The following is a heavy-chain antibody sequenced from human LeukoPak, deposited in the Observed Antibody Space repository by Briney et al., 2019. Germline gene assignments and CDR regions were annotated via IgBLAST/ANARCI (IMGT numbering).Heavy chain of an antibody. CDR1: GCTFTGYY. CDR3: ARDSSTSLNWFDP. Sequence: ASVKVSCKASGCTFTGYYMHWVRQAPGQGLEWMGWINPNSGGTNYAQKFQGRVTMTRDTSISTAYMELSRLRSDDTAVYYCARDSSTSLNWFDPWGQGTLVTVSS. J-gene: IGHJ5*02. D-gene: IGHD2-2*01. CDR2: INPNSGGT. V-gene: IGHV1-2*02.